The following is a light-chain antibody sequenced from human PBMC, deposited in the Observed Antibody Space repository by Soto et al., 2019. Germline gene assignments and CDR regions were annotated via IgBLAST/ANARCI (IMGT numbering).Light chain of an antibody. J-gene: IGKJ4*01. CDR3: QQYDAYPLT. CDR2: KAS. V-gene: IGKV1-5*03. Sequence: DIQVTQSPSTLSASVGDRVTITCRASQSIRNWLAWYQQKPGKAPKLLIYKASSLESGVPSGFSGSGSGTEFTLSISSLQPDDFATYFCQQYDAYPLTFGGGTKVDI. CDR1: QSIRNW.